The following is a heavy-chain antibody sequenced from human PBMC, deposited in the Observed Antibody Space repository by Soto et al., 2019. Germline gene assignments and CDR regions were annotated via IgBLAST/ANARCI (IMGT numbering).Heavy chain of an antibody. Sequence: PGGSLRLSCAASGFTFSSYGMHWVRQAPGKGLEWVAVISYDGSNKYYADSVKGRFTISRDNSKNTLYLQMNSLRAEDTAMYYCTRRGYCSGGSCPLGFDYWGQGTLVTVSS. V-gene: IGHV3-30*03. CDR1: GFTFSSYG. CDR2: ISYDGSNK. D-gene: IGHD2-15*01. J-gene: IGHJ4*02. CDR3: TRRGYCSGGSCPLGFDY.